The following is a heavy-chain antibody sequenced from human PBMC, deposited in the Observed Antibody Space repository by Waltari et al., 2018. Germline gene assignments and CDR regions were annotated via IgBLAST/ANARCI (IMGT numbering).Heavy chain of an antibody. V-gene: IGHV3-49*03. Sequence: EVQLVESGGGLVQPGRSLRLSCTASGFTFGDYAMSWFRQAPGKGLGWVGFIRSKAYGGTTEYAASVKGRFTISRDDSKSIAYLQMNSLKTEDTAVYYCTSSPYYYDSSGYYYGYFQHWGQGTLVTVSS. CDR1: GFTFGDYA. J-gene: IGHJ1*01. D-gene: IGHD3-22*01. CDR2: IRSKAYGGTT. CDR3: TSSPYYYDSSGYYYGYFQH.